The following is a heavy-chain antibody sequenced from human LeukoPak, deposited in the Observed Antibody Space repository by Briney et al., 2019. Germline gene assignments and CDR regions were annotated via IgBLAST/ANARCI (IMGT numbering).Heavy chain of an antibody. D-gene: IGHD2-8*01. CDR3: AKDRAGVYYYYMDV. Sequence: GGSLRLSCAASGFTFSSYSMNWVRQAPGKGLEWVSAISGSGGSTYYADSVKGRFTIPRDNSKNTLYLQMNSLRAEDTAVYYCAKDRAGVYYYYMDVWGKGTTVTVSS. V-gene: IGHV3-23*01. J-gene: IGHJ6*03. CDR1: GFTFSSYS. CDR2: ISGSGGST.